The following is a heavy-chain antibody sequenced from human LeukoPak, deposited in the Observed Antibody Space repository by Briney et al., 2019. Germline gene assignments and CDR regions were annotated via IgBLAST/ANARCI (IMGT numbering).Heavy chain of an antibody. CDR2: ILYDGSNE. J-gene: IGHJ4*02. V-gene: IGHV3-30-3*01. CDR1: GFTFSTYA. Sequence: GRSLRPSCAASGFTFSTYAMHWVRQAPGKGLEWVAVILYDGSNEHYTDSVRGRFTISRDNPKNTLWLQMNSLTADDTAVYYCARGEFSGLDYWGQGTLVTVSS. CDR3: ARGEFSGLDY. D-gene: IGHD5-12*01.